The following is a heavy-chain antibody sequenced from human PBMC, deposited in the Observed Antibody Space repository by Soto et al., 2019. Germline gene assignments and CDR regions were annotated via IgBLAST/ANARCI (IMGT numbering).Heavy chain of an antibody. CDR3: ARHYNTGAFFDY. CDR2: VSYSGSP. Sequence: QLQLQESGPGLVKSSETLSLTCSVSGASVSSSHYWGWIRQPPGKGLEWIGSVSYSGSPYYSPSFKSRITISVDTSSNQFCLRVRSVAATDTAVYFCARHYNTGAFFDYWGQGKVVTVSS. J-gene: IGHJ4*02. V-gene: IGHV4-39*01. CDR1: GASVSSSHY. D-gene: IGHD1-20*01.